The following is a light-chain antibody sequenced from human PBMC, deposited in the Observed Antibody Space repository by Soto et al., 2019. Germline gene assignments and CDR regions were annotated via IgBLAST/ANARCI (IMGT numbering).Light chain of an antibody. Sequence: EIVMTQSPATLSVSPGERASLSCSASQSVSSNLAWYQQKPGQAPRLLIYGAFTRATGIPARFSGSGSGTEFTLTLSSLQSEDFAIYYCQQYKNWPPLTFGGGTKVEIK. CDR2: GAF. CDR1: QSVSSN. CDR3: QQYKNWPPLT. V-gene: IGKV3-15*01. J-gene: IGKJ4*01.